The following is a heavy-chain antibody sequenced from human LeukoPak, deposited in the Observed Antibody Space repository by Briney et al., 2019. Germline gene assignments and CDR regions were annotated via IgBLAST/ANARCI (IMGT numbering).Heavy chain of an antibody. CDR1: GFTFSSYD. J-gene: IGHJ4*02. CDR2: IHSSGSTI. Sequence: GGSLRLSCAASGFTFSSYDMIWVRQAPGKGLEWVSYIHSSGSTIYYADSVKGRFTISRDNAKNSLYLQMNSLRAEDTAVYFCARGRYSGYDWGDCWGQGTLVTVSS. CDR3: ARGRYSGYDWGDC. D-gene: IGHD5-12*01. V-gene: IGHV3-48*03.